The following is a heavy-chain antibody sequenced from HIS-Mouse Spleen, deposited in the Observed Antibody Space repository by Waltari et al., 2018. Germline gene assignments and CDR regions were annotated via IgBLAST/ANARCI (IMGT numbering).Heavy chain of an antibody. CDR2: SYYSGST. J-gene: IGHJ2*01. CDR3: AREIPYSSSWYDWYFDL. D-gene: IGHD6-13*01. Sequence: QLQLQESGPGLVKPSETLSLTCTVSGGSISSSSYYWGWIRQPPGKGLEWIGSSYYSGSTHYNPPLKSRVTLSVDTSKNQFSLKLSSVTAADTAVYYCAREIPYSSSWYDWYFDLWGRGTLVTVSS. V-gene: IGHV4-39*07. CDR1: GGSISSSSYY.